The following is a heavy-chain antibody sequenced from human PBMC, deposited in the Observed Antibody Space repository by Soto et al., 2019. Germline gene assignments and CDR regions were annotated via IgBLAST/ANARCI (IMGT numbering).Heavy chain of an antibody. CDR3: AAGMESSSWYFYYYYGMDV. CDR1: GYTFTGYY. CDR2: INPNSGGT. Sequence: ASVKVSCKASGYTFTGYYMHWVRQAPGQGLEWMGWINPNSGGTNYAQKFQGWVTMTRDTSISTAYMELSRLRSDDTAVYYCAAGMESSSWYFYYYYGMDVWGQGTTVTVSS. D-gene: IGHD6-13*01. J-gene: IGHJ6*02. V-gene: IGHV1-2*04.